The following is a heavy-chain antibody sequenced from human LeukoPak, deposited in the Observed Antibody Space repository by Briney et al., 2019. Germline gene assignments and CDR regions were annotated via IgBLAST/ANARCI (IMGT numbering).Heavy chain of an antibody. CDR1: GYTLTELS. CDR3: ATVSYDILTGASFYDLQH. V-gene: IGHV1-24*01. J-gene: IGHJ1*01. CDR2: FDPEDGET. Sequence: ASVKVSCKVSGYTLTELSMHWVRQAPGKGLEWMGGFDPEDGETIYAQKFQGRVTMTEDTSTDTAYMELSCLRSEYTAVYYCATVSYDILTGASFYDLQHWDQGTLATVSS. D-gene: IGHD3-9*01.